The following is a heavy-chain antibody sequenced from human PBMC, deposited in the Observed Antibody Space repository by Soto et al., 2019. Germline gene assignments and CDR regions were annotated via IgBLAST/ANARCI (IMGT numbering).Heavy chain of an antibody. CDR1: GGSISSRSNY. CDR2: IYYSGST. CDR3: ARETLGGYSYCYFDY. V-gene: IGHV4-39*02. Sequence: QLQMQESGPGLVKPSETLSLTCTVSGGSISSRSNYWGWIRQPPGKGLEWIGSIYYSGSTYYNPSLKSRVTISVDTSKNQFSLKLSSVTAADTAVYYCARETLGGYSYCYFDYWGQGTLVTVSS. D-gene: IGHD5-18*01. J-gene: IGHJ4*02.